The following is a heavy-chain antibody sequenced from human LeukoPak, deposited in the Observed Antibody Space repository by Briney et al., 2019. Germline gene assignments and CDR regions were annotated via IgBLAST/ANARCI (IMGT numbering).Heavy chain of an antibody. Sequence: PSETLSLTCAVYGGSFSGYYWSWIRQPPGKGLEWIGEIDHSGSTNYNPSLKSRVTISVDTSKNQFSLKLSSVTAADTAVYYCARDGQLFYWFDPWGQGTLVTVSS. V-gene: IGHV4-34*01. D-gene: IGHD6-13*01. CDR2: IDHSGST. CDR1: GGSFSGYY. CDR3: ARDGQLFYWFDP. J-gene: IGHJ5*02.